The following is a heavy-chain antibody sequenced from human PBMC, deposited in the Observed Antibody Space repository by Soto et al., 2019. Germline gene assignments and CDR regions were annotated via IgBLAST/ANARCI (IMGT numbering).Heavy chain of an antibody. J-gene: IGHJ4*02. D-gene: IGHD6-13*01. V-gene: IGHV4-59*01. CDR1: GGSISSYY. CDR3: ARVDSSWYMDY. CDR2: IYYSGST. Sequence: SETLSLTCTVSGGSISSYYWSWIRQPPGKGLEWIGYIYYSGSTNYNPSLKSRVTISVDTSKNQFSLKLSSVTAADTAVYYCARVDSSWYMDYWGQGTLVTVSS.